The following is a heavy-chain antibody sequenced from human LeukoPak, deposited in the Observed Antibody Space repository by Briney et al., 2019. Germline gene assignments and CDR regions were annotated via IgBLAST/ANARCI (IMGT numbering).Heavy chain of an antibody. D-gene: IGHD3-10*01. CDR1: GASISSYY. J-gene: IGHJ6*03. Sequence: SETLSLTCTVSGASISSYYWSWIRQPPGKGREWIGYIYNSGSTNYNPSLKSRVTISVDTSKNQFSLKLSSVTAADTAVYYCARGVNYYGSGSFMYYYYYMDVWGKGTTVTVSS. V-gene: IGHV4-59*08. CDR3: ARGVNYYGSGSFMYYYYYMDV. CDR2: IYNSGST.